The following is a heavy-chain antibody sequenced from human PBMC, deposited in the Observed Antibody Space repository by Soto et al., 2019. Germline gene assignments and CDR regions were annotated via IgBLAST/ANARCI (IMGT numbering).Heavy chain of an antibody. D-gene: IGHD6-6*01. CDR3: ARPPLSRDYYYMDV. CDR1: GGSFSGYY. CDR2: INHSGST. Sequence: SETLSLTCAVYGGSFSGYYWSWIRQPPGKGLEWIGEINHSGSTNYNPSLKSRVTISVDTSKNQFSLKLSSVTAADTAVYYCARPPLSRDYYYMDVWGKGTTVTVSS. J-gene: IGHJ6*03. V-gene: IGHV4-34*01.